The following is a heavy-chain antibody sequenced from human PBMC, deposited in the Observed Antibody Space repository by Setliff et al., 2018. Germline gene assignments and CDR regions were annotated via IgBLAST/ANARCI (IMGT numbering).Heavy chain of an antibody. CDR3: ARTPDGFLGDGYNLNTLGYFDS. D-gene: IGHD3-3*01. J-gene: IGHJ4*02. CDR1: GGSFSGYY. V-gene: IGHV4-34*01. CDR2: INHSGST. Sequence: TSETLSLTCAVYGGSFSGYYWSWIRQPPGKGLEWIGEINHSGSTNYNPSLKSRVTISVDTSKNQFSLKLSSVTAADTAVYYCARTPDGFLGDGYNLNTLGYFDSWGQGTLVTVPQ.